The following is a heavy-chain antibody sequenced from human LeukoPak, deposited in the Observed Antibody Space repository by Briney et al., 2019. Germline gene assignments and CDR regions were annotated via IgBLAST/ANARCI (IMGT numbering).Heavy chain of an antibody. Sequence: AGSLRLSCAASGFTFSSYSMNWVRQAPGKGLKWVSYVSSSSSTIYYADSVKGRFTTSRDNAKNLLYLQMNSLRAEDTAVYYCARKGSTYYYTFDYWGQGTLVTVSS. CDR3: ARKGSTYYYTFDY. J-gene: IGHJ4*02. V-gene: IGHV3-48*01. CDR1: GFTFSSYS. D-gene: IGHD3-22*01. CDR2: VSSSSSTI.